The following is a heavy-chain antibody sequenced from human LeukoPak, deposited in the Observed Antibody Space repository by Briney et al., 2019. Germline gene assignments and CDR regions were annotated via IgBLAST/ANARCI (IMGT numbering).Heavy chain of an antibody. Sequence: GGSLRLSCATSGFTFSSYGMYWVRQAPGKGLEYMAAIWYDGSKEFYADPVKGRFTISRDNSKNTLYLQMNSLRAEDTAVYYCARGRIFGVIYFDYWGQGTLVTVSS. J-gene: IGHJ4*02. D-gene: IGHD3-3*01. CDR1: GFTFSSYG. CDR3: ARGRIFGVIYFDY. CDR2: IWYDGSKE. V-gene: IGHV3-33*01.